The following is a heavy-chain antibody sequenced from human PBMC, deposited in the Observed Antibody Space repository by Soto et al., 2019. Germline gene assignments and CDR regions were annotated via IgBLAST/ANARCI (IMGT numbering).Heavy chain of an antibody. J-gene: IGHJ4*02. CDR1: EGSVSSSSYY. D-gene: IGHD1-26*01. CDR2: IFHSRST. CDR3: ARHLATSEPFRSYFDL. V-gene: IGHV4-39*01. Sequence: SETLSLTCTVSEGSVSSSSYYWGLIRQPPGKGLEWIGSIFHSRSTYYNPSIKSRVTISVDTSKNEFSLKLSSVTAADTAVYYCARHLATSEPFRSYFDLWGQVHVVTVSS.